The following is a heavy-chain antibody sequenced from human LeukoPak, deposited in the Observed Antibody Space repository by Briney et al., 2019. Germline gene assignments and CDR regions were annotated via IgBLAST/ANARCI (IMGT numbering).Heavy chain of an antibody. J-gene: IGHJ4*02. CDR2: ITPKSGDT. Sequence: GASVKVSCKASGYTFSDFYIHWVRQAPGQGLEYVGWITPKSGDTYSPQRFQGRVTMTRDASISTAYMELSSLRSDDTAVYFCARVRLADERAWAYGGQGTLVTVSS. CDR1: GYTFSDFY. D-gene: IGHD3-3*02. CDR3: ARVRLADERAWAY. V-gene: IGHV1-2*02.